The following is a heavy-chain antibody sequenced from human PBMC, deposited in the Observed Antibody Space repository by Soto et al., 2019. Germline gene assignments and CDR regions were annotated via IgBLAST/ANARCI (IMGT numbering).Heavy chain of an antibody. D-gene: IGHD3-10*01. CDR3: ASDASGSGRGMDV. V-gene: IGHV3-30-3*01. CDR1: GFTFSSYA. CDR2: ISYDGSNK. J-gene: IGHJ6*02. Sequence: QVQLVESGGGVVQPGRSLRLSCAASGFTFSSYAMHWVRQAPGKGLEWVAVISYDGSNKYYADSVKGRFTISRDNSKNTLYLQMNSLRAEDTAVYYCASDASGSGRGMDVWGQGTTVTVAS.